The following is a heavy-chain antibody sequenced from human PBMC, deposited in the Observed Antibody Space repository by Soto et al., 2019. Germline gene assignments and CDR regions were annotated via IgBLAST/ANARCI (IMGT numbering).Heavy chain of an antibody. J-gene: IGHJ4*02. CDR3: ARGARDFDY. D-gene: IGHD3-16*01. CDR1: GFTFNTYV. CDR2: IWYDGSNK. Sequence: PGGSLRLSCAASGFTFNTYVMHWVRHAPGKGLEWVALIWYDGSNKYYADSVKGRFTISRDNSKNTLYLQMNSLRAEDTAVYYCARGARDFDYWGQGTLVTVSS. V-gene: IGHV3-33*01.